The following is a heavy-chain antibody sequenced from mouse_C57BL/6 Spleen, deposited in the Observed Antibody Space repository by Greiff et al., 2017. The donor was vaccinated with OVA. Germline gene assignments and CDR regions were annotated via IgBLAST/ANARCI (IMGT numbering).Heavy chain of an antibody. CDR2: INPSTGGT. CDR1: GYSFTGYY. Sequence: EVQLHQSGPELVKPGASVKISCKASGYSFTGYYMNWVKQSPEKSLEWIGEINPSTGGTTYNQKFKAKATLTVDKSSSTAYMQLKSLTSEDSAVYYCARVGVAEGFAYWGQGTLVTVSA. J-gene: IGHJ3*01. CDR3: ARVGVAEGFAY. V-gene: IGHV1-42*01. D-gene: IGHD1-1*01.